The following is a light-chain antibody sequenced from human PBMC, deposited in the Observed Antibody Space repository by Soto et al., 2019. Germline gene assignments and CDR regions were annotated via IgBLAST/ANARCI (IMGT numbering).Light chain of an antibody. CDR3: SSYTSSSTPYV. V-gene: IGLV2-14*01. J-gene: IGLJ1*01. CDR1: STDVGGYNF. CDR2: DVN. Sequence: QYVLTQSASVSGSPGQSITISCTGTSTDVGGYNFVSWYQQYPGKAPKLMIYDVNNRPSGVSNRFSGSKSGNTASLTISGLQAEDEADYYCSSYTSSSTPYVFGTGTKVTVL.